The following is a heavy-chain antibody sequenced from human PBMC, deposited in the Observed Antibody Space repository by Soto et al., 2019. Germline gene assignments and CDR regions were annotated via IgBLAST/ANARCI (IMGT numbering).Heavy chain of an antibody. CDR2: ISSSSSYI. CDR1: GFTFSSYS. CDR3: ARYYYGSGSYYYGMDV. V-gene: IGHV3-21*01. J-gene: IGHJ6*02. Sequence: GGSLRLSCAASGFTFSSYSMNWVRQAPGKGLEWVSSISSSSSYIYYADSVKGRFTISRDNAKNSLYLQMNSLRAEDTAVYYCARYYYGSGSYYYGMDVWGQGTTVTVSS. D-gene: IGHD3-10*01.